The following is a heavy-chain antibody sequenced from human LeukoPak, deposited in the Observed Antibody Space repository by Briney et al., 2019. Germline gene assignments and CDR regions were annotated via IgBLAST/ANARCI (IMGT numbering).Heavy chain of an antibody. CDR2: IRAYNGNT. J-gene: IGHJ4*02. V-gene: IGHV1-18*01. CDR3: ARAKLLWCGEYKYYFDY. CDR1: GYTFTSYG. Sequence: GASVKLSCKASGYTFTSYGISWARQAPGQGLEWMGWIRAYNGNTNYAQKLQGRLTMTTDTSTSTAYMELRSLRSDDTAVYYCARAKLLWCGEYKYYFDYWGQGTLVTVSS. D-gene: IGHD3-10*01.